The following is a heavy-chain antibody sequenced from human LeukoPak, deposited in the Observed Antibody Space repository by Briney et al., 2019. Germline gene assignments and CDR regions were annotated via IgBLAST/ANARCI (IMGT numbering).Heavy chain of an antibody. CDR3: ARGSIVGATTPFDY. J-gene: IGHJ4*02. D-gene: IGHD1-26*01. Sequence: SVKVSCKASGGTFSSYAISWVRQALGQGLEWMGRIIPILGIANYAQKFQGRVMITADKSTSTAYMELSSLRSEDTAVYYCARGSIVGATTPFDYWGQGTLVTVSS. CDR2: IIPILGIA. V-gene: IGHV1-69*04. CDR1: GGTFSSYA.